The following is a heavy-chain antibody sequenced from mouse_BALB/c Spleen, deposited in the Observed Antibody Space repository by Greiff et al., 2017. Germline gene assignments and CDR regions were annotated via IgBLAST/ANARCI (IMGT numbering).Heavy chain of an antibody. CDR2: ISYSGST. Sequence: DVQLQESGPGLVKPSQSLSLTCTVTGYSITSDYAWNWIRQFPGNKLEWMGYISYSGSTSYNPSLKSRISITRDTSKNQFFLQLNSVTTEDTATYYCARFSVWFAYWGQGTLVTVSA. J-gene: IGHJ3*01. CDR3: ARFSVWFAY. CDR1: GYSITSDYA. V-gene: IGHV3-2*02.